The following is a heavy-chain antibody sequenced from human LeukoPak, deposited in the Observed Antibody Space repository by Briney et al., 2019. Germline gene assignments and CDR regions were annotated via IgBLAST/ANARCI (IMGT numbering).Heavy chain of an antibody. D-gene: IGHD4-17*01. V-gene: IGHV1-18*01. Sequence: ASVKVSCKASGYTFIGYGISWVRQAPGQGLEWMGWISGYNGNINYAQRLQGRVTMTTDTSTSTAYMELRSLRSDDTAVYYCARNDYGDSLFDYWGQGTLVTVSS. CDR1: GYTFIGYG. CDR2: ISGYNGNI. CDR3: ARNDYGDSLFDY. J-gene: IGHJ4*02.